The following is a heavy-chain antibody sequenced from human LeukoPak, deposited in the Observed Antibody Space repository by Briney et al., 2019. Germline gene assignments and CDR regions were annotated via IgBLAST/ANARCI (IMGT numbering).Heavy chain of an antibody. Sequence: SVKVSCKASGGTFSSYAISWVRQAPGQGLEWMGGIIPIFGTANYAQKFQGRVTITADESTSTAYMELSSLRSEDTAVYYCASDYYDSSGYCRDDAFDIWAKGQWSPSLQ. CDR3: ASDYYDSSGYCRDDAFDI. CDR1: GGTFSSYA. D-gene: IGHD3-22*01. J-gene: IGHJ3*02. CDR2: IIPIFGTA. V-gene: IGHV1-69*13.